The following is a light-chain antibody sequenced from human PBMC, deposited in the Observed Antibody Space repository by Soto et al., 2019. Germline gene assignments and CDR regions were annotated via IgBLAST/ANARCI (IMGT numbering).Light chain of an antibody. CDR2: AAS. V-gene: IGKV1-39*01. J-gene: IGKJ1*01. CDR3: LKHSGTSPKT. CDR1: QSISTY. Sequence: DIQMTQSPSSLSASVGDRVTVTCRASQSISTYLYWYQQKPGKAPKLLXYAASSLETGVPSRFSGSGSGTDFTLNITRLEPEDSAVYYCLKHSGTSPKTFGQGTKVDIK.